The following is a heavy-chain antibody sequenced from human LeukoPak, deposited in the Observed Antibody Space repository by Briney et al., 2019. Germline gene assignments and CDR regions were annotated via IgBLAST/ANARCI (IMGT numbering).Heavy chain of an antibody. V-gene: IGHV4-38-2*01. CDR3: ARIATEDFWSGYTYYFDY. CDR2: SYHSGST. CDR1: GYSISSGYY. Sequence: SETLSLTCAVSGYSISSGYYWGWIRQPPGKGLEWSGSSYHSGSTYYNPSLKSRVTISVDTSKNQFSLKLSSVTAADTAVYYCARIATEDFWSGYTYYFDYWGQGTLVTVSS. D-gene: IGHD3-3*01. J-gene: IGHJ4*02.